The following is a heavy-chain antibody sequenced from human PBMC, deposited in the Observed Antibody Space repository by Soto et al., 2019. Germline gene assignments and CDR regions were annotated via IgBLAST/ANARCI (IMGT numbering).Heavy chain of an antibody. D-gene: IGHD3-3*01. CDR2: IKSKTDGGTT. CDR1: GFTFNNAW. CDR3: SRITIFGVVTVYFYYYMDV. V-gene: IGHV3-15*01. J-gene: IGHJ6*03. Sequence: GGSLRLSCAASGFTFNNAWMSWVRQAPGKGLEWVGRIKSKTDGGTTDYAAPVKGRFTISRDDSKNTLYLQMNSLKTEDTAVYYCSRITIFGVVTVYFYYYMDVWGKGTTVTVSS.